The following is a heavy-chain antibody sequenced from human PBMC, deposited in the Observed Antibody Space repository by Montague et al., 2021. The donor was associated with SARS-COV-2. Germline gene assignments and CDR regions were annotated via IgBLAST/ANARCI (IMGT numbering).Heavy chain of an antibody. CDR2: IYYSGST. Sequence: SETLSLTCTVSGGSISNYYWSWIRQPPGRGLEWIGYIYYSGSTDYSPSLKSRVTISLDTSKNQFSLKVPSVTAADTAVYYCARGGGYYNYGLDVWGPGTTVTVSS. J-gene: IGHJ6*02. CDR1: GGSISNYY. CDR3: ARGGGYYNYGLDV. V-gene: IGHV4-59*01. D-gene: IGHD3-22*01.